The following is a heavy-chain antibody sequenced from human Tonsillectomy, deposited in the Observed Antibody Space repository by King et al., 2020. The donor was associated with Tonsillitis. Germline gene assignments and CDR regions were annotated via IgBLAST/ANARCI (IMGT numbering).Heavy chain of an antibody. CDR3: AGGEIQSGWVLDS. CDR2: IKQDGSDK. D-gene: IGHD1-26*01. Sequence: VQLVESGGGLVQPGGSVRLSCAASGFTFSSSWMNWVRQAPGRGLEWVANIKQDGSDKYYVDSVKGRFTISRDNSKNSLYLQMNSLRTEDTAVYYCAGGEIQSGWVLDSWGQGTLVTVSS. CDR1: GFTFSSSW. J-gene: IGHJ4*02. V-gene: IGHV3-7*03.